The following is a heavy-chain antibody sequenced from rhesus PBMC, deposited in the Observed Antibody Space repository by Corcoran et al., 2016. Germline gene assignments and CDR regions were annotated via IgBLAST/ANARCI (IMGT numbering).Heavy chain of an antibody. Sequence: EVQLVESGGGLVQPGGSLRLSCAASGFTCRSDDMSGDRQALEKGLEWVSSIINTDKPKYYAVSVKGRFTISRDNAKNTLSLQMNSLKTEDTAVYYCTRHEYSWIFDYWGQGVLVTVSS. V-gene: IGHV3S4*01. CDR1: GFTCRSDD. J-gene: IGHJ4*01. D-gene: IGHD1-1-1*01. CDR2: IINTDKPK. CDR3: TRHEYSWIFDY.